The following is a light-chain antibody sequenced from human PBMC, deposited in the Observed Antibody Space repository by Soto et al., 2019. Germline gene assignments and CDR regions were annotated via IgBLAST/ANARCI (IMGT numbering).Light chain of an antibody. CDR1: SSDVGGYFY. CDR2: EVT. V-gene: IGLV2-8*01. J-gene: IGLJ3*02. CDR3: SSYAGSNNGV. Sequence: QSVLTQPPSASGSPGQSVTISCTGTSSDVGGYFYVSWYQQHPGKAPKLMIYEVTKRPSGVPDRFSGSKSGNTASLTVSGLQAEDEAEYYCSSYAGSNNGVFGGGTKLTVL.